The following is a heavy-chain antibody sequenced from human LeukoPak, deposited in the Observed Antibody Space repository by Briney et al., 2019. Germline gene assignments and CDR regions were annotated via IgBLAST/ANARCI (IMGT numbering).Heavy chain of an antibody. CDR1: GGSFCGYY. V-gene: IGHV4-34*01. Sequence: SETLSLTCAVYGGSFCGYYWSWIRQPPGKGLEWIGEINDSGSTKYIPSLKSRVTISVDTSKKQFSLKVNSVTAADTAVYYCARGGLNSNYFDSWGQGTLVTVSS. CDR3: ARGGLNSNYFDS. D-gene: IGHD4-11*01. J-gene: IGHJ4*02. CDR2: INDSGST.